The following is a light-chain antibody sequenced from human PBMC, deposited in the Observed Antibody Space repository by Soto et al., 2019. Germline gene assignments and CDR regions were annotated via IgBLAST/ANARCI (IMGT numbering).Light chain of an antibody. J-gene: IGLJ1*01. CDR3: FSYTSSGTYV. CDR2: EVS. V-gene: IGLV2-14*01. CDR1: SSDVGNYKY. Sequence: VLTQPASVSGSPGQSITISCTGTSSDVGNYKYVSWYQQHPVKAPKLMIYEVSNRPSGVSNRFSGSKSGNTASLTISGLQAEDETDYYCFSYTSSGTYVFGTGTKVTVL.